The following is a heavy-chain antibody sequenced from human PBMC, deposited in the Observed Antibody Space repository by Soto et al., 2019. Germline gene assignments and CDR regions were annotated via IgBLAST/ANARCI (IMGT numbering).Heavy chain of an antibody. D-gene: IGHD3-9*01. CDR1: GDSFSNLT. J-gene: IGHJ4*02. Sequence: GGSVKVSCKASGDSFSNLTVPWGRPAPGQKLEWMGWINAGNGKTDYSQKFQGRVTITRDPSASTAHMELSSLGSEDTAVYFCASPFSSRLQSLDWIFDYWGQGTLVTVSS. V-gene: IGHV1-3*01. CDR2: INAGNGKT. CDR3: ASPFSSRLQSLDWIFDY.